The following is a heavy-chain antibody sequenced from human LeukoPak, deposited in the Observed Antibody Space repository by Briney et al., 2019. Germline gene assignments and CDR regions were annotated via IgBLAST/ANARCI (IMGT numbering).Heavy chain of an antibody. CDR1: GYTFTSYD. J-gene: IGHJ4*02. V-gene: IGHV1-8*03. Sequence: GASVKVSCKASGYTFTSYDINWVRQATGQGLEWMGWMNPNSGNTGYAQKFQGRVTITRNTSTSTVYMELSSLRSEDTAVYYCARDFRGIAALWGQGTLVTVSS. CDR3: ARDFRGIAAL. CDR2: MNPNSGNT. D-gene: IGHD6-13*01.